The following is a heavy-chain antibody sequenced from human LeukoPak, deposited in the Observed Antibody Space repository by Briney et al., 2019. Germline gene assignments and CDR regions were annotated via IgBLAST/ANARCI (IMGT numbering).Heavy chain of an antibody. CDR2: INGDGLTA. D-gene: IGHD5-24*01. V-gene: IGHV3-43*02. Sequence: GGPLSLLCCPLVLLFRFYPVLGPRQTPRKGLDGVSLINGDGLTAHYGDSVRGRFTISRNNSKNSLYLQMNGLRTEDTAFYYCAKGLHGVSFSFDYWGRGTLVTVSS. CDR1: VLLFRFY. J-gene: IGHJ4*02. CDR3: AKGLHGVSFSFDY.